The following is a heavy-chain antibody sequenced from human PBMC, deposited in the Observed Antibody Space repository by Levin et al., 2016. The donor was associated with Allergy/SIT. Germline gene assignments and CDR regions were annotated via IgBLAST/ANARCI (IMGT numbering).Heavy chain of an antibody. CDR3: ARDKAMMASMDV. V-gene: IGHV1-69*04. CDR1: GGTFSSYT. CDR2: IIPILGIA. J-gene: IGHJ6*02. D-gene: IGHD3-22*01. Sequence: SVKVSCKASGGTFSSYTISWVRQAPGQGLEWMGRIIPILGIANYAQKFQGRVTITADKSTSTAYMELSSLRSEDTAVYYCARDKAMMASMDVWGQGTTVTVSS.